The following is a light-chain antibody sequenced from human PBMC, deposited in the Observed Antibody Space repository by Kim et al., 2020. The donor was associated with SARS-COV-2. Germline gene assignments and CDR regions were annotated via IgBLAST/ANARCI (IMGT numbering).Light chain of an antibody. CDR1: SGSIASNY. V-gene: IGLV6-57*01. CDR3: QSYDTTDWV. Sequence: GKTIIRSGTRSSGSIASNYGQWYRQRPGSSPKAVIYENNQRPSGVPDRFSGSIDRSSNAASLIISGLKTEEEADYYCQSYDTTDWVFGGGTQLTVL. J-gene: IGLJ3*02. CDR2: ENN.